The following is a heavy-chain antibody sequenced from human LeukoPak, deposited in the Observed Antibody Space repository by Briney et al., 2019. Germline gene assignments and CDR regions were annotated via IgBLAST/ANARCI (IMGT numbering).Heavy chain of an antibody. CDR2: ISYDGSNT. Sequence: PGRSLRLSCAASGFTFSWNGMHWVRQAPGKGLEWMALISYDGSNTYYADSVKGRFTISRDISKNTLFLQMNSLRAEDTAVYYCAKDRSSSWTFDYWGQGTLVTVSS. D-gene: IGHD6-13*01. CDR1: GFTFSWNG. J-gene: IGHJ4*02. CDR3: AKDRSSSWTFDY. V-gene: IGHV3-30*18.